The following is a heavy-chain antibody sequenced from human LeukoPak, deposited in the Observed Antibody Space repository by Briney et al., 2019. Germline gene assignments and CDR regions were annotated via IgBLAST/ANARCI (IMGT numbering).Heavy chain of an antibody. CDR3: ARGKAGQQLVVDYDYGMDV. Sequence: PSETLSLTCTVSGGSISSYYWSWIRQPPGKGLEWIGYIYHSGSTNYNPSLRSRVTISVDTSRNQFSLKLTSVTAADTAVYYCARGKAGQQLVVDYDYGMDVWGQGTTVTVSS. CDR2: IYHSGST. D-gene: IGHD6-13*01. CDR1: GGSISSYY. J-gene: IGHJ6*02. V-gene: IGHV4-59*01.